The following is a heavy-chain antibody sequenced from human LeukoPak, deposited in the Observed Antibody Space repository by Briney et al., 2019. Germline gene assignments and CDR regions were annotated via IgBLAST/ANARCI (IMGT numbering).Heavy chain of an antibody. Sequence: PGGSLRLSCAASGFTFSSYVMHWVRQAPGKGLEWVAVISYDGSNKYYADSVKGRFTISRDNSKNTLYLQMNSLRAEDTAVYYCAKGSSSYSDYWGQGTLVTVSS. J-gene: IGHJ4*02. CDR1: GFTFSSYV. CDR3: AKGSSSYSDY. D-gene: IGHD6-6*01. CDR2: ISYDGSNK. V-gene: IGHV3-30*18.